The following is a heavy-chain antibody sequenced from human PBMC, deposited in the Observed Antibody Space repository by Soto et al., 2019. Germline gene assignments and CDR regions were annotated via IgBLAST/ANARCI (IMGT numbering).Heavy chain of an antibody. J-gene: IGHJ5*02. CDR2: IYYSGST. Sequence: PSETLSLTCTVSGGSISSGDYYWSWIRQPPGKGLEWIGYIYYSGSTYYNPSLKSRVTISVDTSKNQFSLKLSSVTAADTAVYYCARDLFEYSSSSSGWFDPWGQGTLVTVSS. D-gene: IGHD6-6*01. CDR1: GGSISSGDYY. CDR3: ARDLFEYSSSSSGWFDP. V-gene: IGHV4-30-4*01.